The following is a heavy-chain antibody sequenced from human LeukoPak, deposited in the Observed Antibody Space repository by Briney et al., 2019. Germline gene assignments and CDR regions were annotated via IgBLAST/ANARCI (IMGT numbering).Heavy chain of an antibody. D-gene: IGHD2-21*02. V-gene: IGHV3-7*01. CDR2: IKQDGSEK. CDR1: GFTFSTYW. Sequence: GGSLRLSCVVSGFTFSTYWMSWVRQAPGKGLEWVANIKQDGSEKYYVDSVKGRFTISRDSAKNSLYLQMNSLRAEDTAVYYCARNSPNCGGDCYYDYWGQGTLVTVSS. J-gene: IGHJ4*02. CDR3: ARNSPNCGGDCYYDY.